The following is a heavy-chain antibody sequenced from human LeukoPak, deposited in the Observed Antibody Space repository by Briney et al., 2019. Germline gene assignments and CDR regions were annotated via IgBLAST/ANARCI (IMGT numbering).Heavy chain of an antibody. CDR1: GGSISSYY. D-gene: IGHD3-16*01. V-gene: IGHV4-59*01. CDR2: IYYSGST. J-gene: IGHJ3*02. Sequence: SETLSLTCTVSGGSISSYYWSWIRQPPGKGLEWIGYIYYSGSTNYNPSLKSRVTISVDTSKNQFSLKLSSVTAADTAVYYCARDFIRGSYDVAFDIWGQGTVVTVSS. CDR3: ARDFIRGSYDVAFDI.